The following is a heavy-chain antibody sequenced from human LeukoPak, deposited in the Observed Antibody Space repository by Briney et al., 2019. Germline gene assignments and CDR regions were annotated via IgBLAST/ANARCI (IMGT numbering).Heavy chain of an antibody. CDR1: GGSISSGGYS. J-gene: IGHJ3*02. Sequence: SQTLSLTCAVSGGSISSGGYSWSWIRQPPGKGLEWIGYIYHSGSTYYNPSLKSRVTISVDKSKNQFSLKLSSVTAADTAVYYCARGSELSVTGAFDIWGQGTMVTVSS. CDR2: IYHSGST. D-gene: IGHD4-17*01. V-gene: IGHV4-30-2*01. CDR3: ARGSELSVTGAFDI.